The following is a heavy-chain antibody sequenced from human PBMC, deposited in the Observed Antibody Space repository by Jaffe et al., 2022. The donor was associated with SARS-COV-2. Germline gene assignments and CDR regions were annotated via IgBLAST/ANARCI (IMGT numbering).Heavy chain of an antibody. CDR3: AKTQEEEEFDP. CDR1: GFTFSSYG. V-gene: IGHV3-30*18. J-gene: IGHJ5*02. CDR2: ISYDGSNK. Sequence: QVQLVESGGGVVQPGRSLRLSCAASGFTFSSYGMHWVRQAPGKGLEWVAVISYDGSNKYYADSVKGRFTISRDNSKNTLYLQMNSLRAEDTAVYYCAKTQEEEEFDPWGQGTLVTVSS.